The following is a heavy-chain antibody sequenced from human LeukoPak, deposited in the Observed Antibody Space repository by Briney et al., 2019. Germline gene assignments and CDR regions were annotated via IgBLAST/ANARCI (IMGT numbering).Heavy chain of an antibody. CDR2: INPSGTT. J-gene: IGHJ5*02. D-gene: IGHD1-7*01. CDR3: AKCSETGTTRWSDP. V-gene: IGHV1-46*01. Sequence: ASVKVSCMASGYTFTNHCMHWVRQAPGQGLEWMGFINPSGTTTYAQNFQGRVTMTRDTSTSTVYMELSSLRSDDTAVYYCAKCSETGTTRWSDPWGQGTLVTASS. CDR1: GYTFTNHC.